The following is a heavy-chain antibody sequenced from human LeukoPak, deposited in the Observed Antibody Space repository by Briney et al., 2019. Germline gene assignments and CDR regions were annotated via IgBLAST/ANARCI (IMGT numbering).Heavy chain of an antibody. J-gene: IGHJ3*02. V-gene: IGHV4-59*12. D-gene: IGHD2-15*01. Sequence: SETLSLTCTVSGGSISSYYWSWIRQPPGKGLEWIGYISYSGSPNYNPSLKSRVTISVETSKNQFSLKLSSVTAADTAVYYCATLQAHSGAFDIWGQGTMVTVSS. CDR3: ATLQAHSGAFDI. CDR1: GGSISSYY. CDR2: ISYSGSP.